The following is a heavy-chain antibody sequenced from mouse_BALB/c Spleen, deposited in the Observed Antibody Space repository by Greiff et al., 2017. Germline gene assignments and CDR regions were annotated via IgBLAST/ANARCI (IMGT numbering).Heavy chain of an antibody. V-gene: IGHV5-9-3*01. CDR2: ISSGGSYT. CDR1: GFTFSSYA. CDR3: ARHGYDGFDY. Sequence: EVMLVESGGGLVKPGGSLKLSCAASGFTFSSYAMSWVRQTPEKRLEWVATISSGGSYTYYPDSVKGRFTISRDNAKNTLYLQMSSLRSEDTAMYYCARHGYDGFDYWGQGTTLTVSS. D-gene: IGHD2-2*01. J-gene: IGHJ2*01.